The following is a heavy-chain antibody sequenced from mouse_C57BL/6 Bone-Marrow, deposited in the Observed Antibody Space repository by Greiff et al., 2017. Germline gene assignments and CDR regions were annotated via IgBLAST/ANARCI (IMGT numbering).Heavy chain of an antibody. CDR3: ATDGSSPYSYAMDY. CDR2: ISAGGSYT. V-gene: IGHV5-4*01. CDR1: GFTFSSYA. D-gene: IGHD1-1*01. Sequence: EVQLLESGGGLVKPGGSLKLSCAASGFTFSSYAMSWVRQTPEKRLEWVATISAGGSYTYYPDNVKGRFTISRDTAKNNLYLQMSHLKSEDTAMYYCATDGSSPYSYAMDYWGQGTSVTVSS. J-gene: IGHJ4*01.